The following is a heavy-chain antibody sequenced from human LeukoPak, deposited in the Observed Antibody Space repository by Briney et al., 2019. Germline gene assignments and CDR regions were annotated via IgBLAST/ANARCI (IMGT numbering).Heavy chain of an antibody. CDR3: ARGEPGDSDAFDI. D-gene: IGHD2-21*02. J-gene: IGHJ3*02. V-gene: IGHV4-30-4*08. Sequence: SETLSLTCTVSGGSIRSSDYYWAWIRQPPGKGLEWIGYIYYSGTTYYNPSLKSRLTISLDTSKNHFSLKLSSVTAADTAVYYCARGEPGDSDAFDIWGQGTMVTVSS. CDR2: IYYSGTT. CDR1: GGSIRSSDYY.